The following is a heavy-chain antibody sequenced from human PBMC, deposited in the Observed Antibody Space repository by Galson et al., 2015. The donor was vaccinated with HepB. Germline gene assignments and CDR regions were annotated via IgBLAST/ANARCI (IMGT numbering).Heavy chain of an antibody. CDR1: GFTFSIEA. Sequence: SLRLSCAASGFTFSIEAMYWVRQAPDKGLEFVAATSYDGETKYYADSVRGRFTISRDNSKNTLYLQMNSLRVEATALYYCAKDWGLGVWGQGTTVTVSS. D-gene: IGHD3-16*01. V-gene: IGHV3-30-3*02. CDR3: AKDWGLGV. J-gene: IGHJ6*02. CDR2: TSYDGETK.